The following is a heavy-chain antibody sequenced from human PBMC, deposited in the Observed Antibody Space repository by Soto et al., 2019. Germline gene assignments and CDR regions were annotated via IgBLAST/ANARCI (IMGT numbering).Heavy chain of an antibody. CDR3: ARHVISTSHFDY. CDR2: IYYSGST. Sequence: SETLSLTCTVSGGSISSYYWSWIRQPPGKGLEWIGYIYYSGSTNYNPSLKSRVTISVDTSKNQFSLKLSSVTAADTAVYYCARHVISTSHFDYWGQGTLVTVSS. D-gene: IGHD2-2*01. J-gene: IGHJ4*02. CDR1: GGSISSYY. V-gene: IGHV4-59*08.